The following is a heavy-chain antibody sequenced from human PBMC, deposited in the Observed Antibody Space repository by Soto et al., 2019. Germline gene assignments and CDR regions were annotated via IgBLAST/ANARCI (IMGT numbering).Heavy chain of an antibody. D-gene: IGHD2-15*01. Sequence: GGSLRLSCAASGFTFSSYWMHWVRQAAGKGLVWVSRINSDGSSTSYADSVKGRFTISRDNAKNTLYLQMNSLRAEDTAVYYCARDPGYCSGGSCYFVYYYYYGMDVWGQGTTVTVSS. V-gene: IGHV3-74*01. CDR1: GFTFSSYW. J-gene: IGHJ6*02. CDR3: ARDPGYCSGGSCYFVYYYYYGMDV. CDR2: INSDGSST.